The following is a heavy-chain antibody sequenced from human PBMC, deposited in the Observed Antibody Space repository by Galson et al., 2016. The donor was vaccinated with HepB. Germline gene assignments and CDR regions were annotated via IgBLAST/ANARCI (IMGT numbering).Heavy chain of an antibody. J-gene: IGHJ6*03. D-gene: IGHD3-10*01. Sequence: SVKVSCKVSGGTFSGYSISWVRQAPGQGLQWMGGITPLFDTPTYSQKFQGRVTITADKSTTTAYMELSSLKSEDTAVYYCARVMDSYSYMDVWGKGTTVTGSS. V-gene: IGHV1-69*06. CDR1: GGTFSGYS. CDR3: ARVMDSYSYMDV. CDR2: ITPLFDTP.